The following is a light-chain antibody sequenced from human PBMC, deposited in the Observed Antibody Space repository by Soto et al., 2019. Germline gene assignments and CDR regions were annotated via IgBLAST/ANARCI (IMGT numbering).Light chain of an antibody. Sequence: IVLTQSPGTLSLSPGERATLSCRASQSVSSSYLAWYQQKPGQAPRLLIYGASSRATGIPDRFSGSGSGTDFTLTISSLEPEDFAVYDCQQYGSSQITVGQGTRLEIK. CDR1: QSVSSSY. V-gene: IGKV3-20*01. CDR2: GAS. CDR3: QQYGSSQIT. J-gene: IGKJ5*01.